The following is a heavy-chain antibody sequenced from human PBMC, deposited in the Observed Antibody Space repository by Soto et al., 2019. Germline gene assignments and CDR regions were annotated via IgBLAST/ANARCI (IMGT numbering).Heavy chain of an antibody. CDR1: GGSISSSSYY. V-gene: IGHV4-39*01. J-gene: IGHJ4*02. Sequence: QLQLQESGPGLVKPSETLSLTCTVSGGSISSSSYYWGWSRHPPGKGLEWIGSIYYSGITYYNPSLTSRVTVSVDTSKNQFSLKLSSLTSGATAVYYGPRIPTNWGSSSSGGAYFYYCGQGTLVTVSS. D-gene: IGHD7-27*01. CDR2: IYYSGIT. CDR3: PRIPTNWGSSSSGGAYFYY.